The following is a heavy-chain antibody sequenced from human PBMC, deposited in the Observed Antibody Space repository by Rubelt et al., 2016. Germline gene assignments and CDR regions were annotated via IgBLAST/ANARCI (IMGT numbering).Heavy chain of an antibody. J-gene: IGHJ4*02. Sequence: EVQLVESGGGLVQPGGSLRLSCAASGFTFSSYAMSWVRQAPGKGLEWVSYISSSSSTIYYADSVRGRFTISRDNSKNTLYLQMNSLRAEDTAVYYCANLGYGGYVFDFDYWGQGTLVTVSS. CDR2: ISSSSSTI. V-gene: IGHV3-48*01. CDR1: GFTFSSYA. CDR3: ANLGYGGYVFDFDY. D-gene: IGHD5-12*01.